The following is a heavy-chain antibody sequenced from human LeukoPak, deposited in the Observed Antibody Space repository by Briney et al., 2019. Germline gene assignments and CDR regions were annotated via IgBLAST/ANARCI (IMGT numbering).Heavy chain of an antibody. J-gene: IGHJ3*02. CDR1: GFTFSSYW. Sequence: TGGSLRLSCAASGFTFSSYWMHWVRQAPGKGLVWVSRINSDGSSTNYADSVKGRFTISRDNAKNSLSLQMNSLRADDAAVYYCARASSKQLAGYLPDGFDIWGQGTMVTVSS. CDR2: INSDGSST. V-gene: IGHV3-74*01. CDR3: ARASSKQLAGYLPDGFDI. D-gene: IGHD3-9*01.